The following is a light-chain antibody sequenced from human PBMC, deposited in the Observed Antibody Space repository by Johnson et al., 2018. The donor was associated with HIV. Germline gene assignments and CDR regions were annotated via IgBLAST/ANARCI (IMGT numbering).Light chain of an antibody. J-gene: IGLJ1*01. CDR2: END. CDR3: GTWDSSLTSYV. V-gene: IGLV1-51*02. CDR1: GSNIGSHY. Sequence: QSVLTQPPSVSAAPGQRVTISCSGRGSNIGSHYVSWYQQLPGTAPKLLIFENDKRPSGIPDRFSGSKSGTSATLGITGLQTGDEADYYCGTWDSSLTSYVFGAGTKVTVL.